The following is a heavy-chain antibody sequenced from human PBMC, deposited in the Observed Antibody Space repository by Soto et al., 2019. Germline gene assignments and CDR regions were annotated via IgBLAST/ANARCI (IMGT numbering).Heavy chain of an antibody. V-gene: IGHV1-2*04. Sequence: ASVKVSCKASGYTFTGYYMHWVRQAPGQGLEWMGWINPNSGGTNYAQKFQGWVTMTRDTSISTAYMELSRLRSDDTAFQIGKASVKVSCKASGYTFTGYYMHWVRQAPGQGLEWMGWINPNSGGTNYAQKFQGWVTMTRDTSISTAYM. CDR1: GYTFTGYY. CDR2: INPNSGGT. D-gene: IGHD5-18*01. J-gene: IGHJ6*03. CDR3: KASVKVSCKASGYTFTGYYMHWVRQAPGQGLEWMGWINPNSGGTNYAQKFQGWVTMTRDTSISTAYM.